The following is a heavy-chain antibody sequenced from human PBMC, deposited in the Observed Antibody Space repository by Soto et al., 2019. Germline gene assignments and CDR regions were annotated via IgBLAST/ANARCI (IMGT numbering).Heavy chain of an antibody. CDR2: MNPNSGNT. Sequence: GSVKVYFKASGYPFTSYDINLVRQATGQGLEWMGWMNPNSGNTGYAQKFQGRVTMTRNTSISTAYMELSSLRSEDTALYYCARGFRDDAFDIWGQGTLVTVSS. CDR3: ARGFRDDAFDI. J-gene: IGHJ3*02. CDR1: GYPFTSYD. V-gene: IGHV1-8*01.